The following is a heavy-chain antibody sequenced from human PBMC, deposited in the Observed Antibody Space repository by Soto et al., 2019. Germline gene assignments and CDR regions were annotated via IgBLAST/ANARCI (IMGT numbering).Heavy chain of an antibody. CDR2: IKQDGSEK. CDR1: GFTFSSYW. V-gene: IGHV3-7*01. D-gene: IGHD2-2*01. J-gene: IGHJ6*03. Sequence: GGSLRLSCAASGFTFSSYWMSWVRQAPGKGLEWVANIKQDGSEKYYVDSVKGRFTISRDNAKNSLYLQMNSLRAEDTAVYYCARAIGSCSSTSCLYYYMDVWGKGTTVTVSS. CDR3: ARAIGSCSSTSCLYYYMDV.